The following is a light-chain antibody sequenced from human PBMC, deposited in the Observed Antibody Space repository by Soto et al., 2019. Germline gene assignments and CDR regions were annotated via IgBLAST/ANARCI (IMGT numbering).Light chain of an antibody. CDR3: TSYAGNSNYV. CDR2: EVS. CDR1: SSDVGGYNY. Sequence: QSVLTQPASVSGSPGQSITISCTGTSSDVGGYNYVSWYQQHPGKAPKLMIYEVSNRPSGVSNRFSGSKSGNTASLTISGLQAEDEADYYCTSYAGNSNYVFGTGTKVTV. J-gene: IGLJ1*01. V-gene: IGLV2-14*01.